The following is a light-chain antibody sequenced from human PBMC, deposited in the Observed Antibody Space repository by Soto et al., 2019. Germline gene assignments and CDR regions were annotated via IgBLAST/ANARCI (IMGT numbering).Light chain of an antibody. CDR2: GAS. V-gene: IGKV3-20*01. CDR3: QQYGGSRT. J-gene: IGKJ5*01. CDR1: QSLSSSY. Sequence: IELTQSPGTLSLSPGDTATLSCRASQSLSSSYLGCYQQRPGQAPRLLIYGASTRTTGIPDMFSGSGSGTVFTLTITRLHHEYFALYYCQQYGGSRTFGQGTRLEIE.